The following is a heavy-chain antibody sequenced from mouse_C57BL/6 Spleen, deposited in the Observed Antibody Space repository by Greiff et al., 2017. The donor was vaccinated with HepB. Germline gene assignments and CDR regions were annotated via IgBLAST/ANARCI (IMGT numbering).Heavy chain of an antibody. CDR2: IYPGDGDT. J-gene: IGHJ2*01. Sequence: QVQLKQSGPELVKPGASVKISCKASGYAFSSSWMNWVKQRPGKGLEWIGRIYPGDGDTNYNGKFKGKATLTADKSSSTAYMQLSSLTSEDSAVYFCARGGVYGNYDFDYWGQGTTLTVSS. D-gene: IGHD2-10*02. V-gene: IGHV1-82*01. CDR1: GYAFSSSW. CDR3: ARGGVYGNYDFDY.